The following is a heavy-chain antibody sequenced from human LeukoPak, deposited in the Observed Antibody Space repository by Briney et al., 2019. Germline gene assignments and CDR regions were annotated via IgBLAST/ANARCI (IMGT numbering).Heavy chain of an antibody. D-gene: IGHD4-17*01. CDR3: AKDERNWAYGEYRS. J-gene: IGHJ4*02. V-gene: IGHV3-23*01. CDR1: GFTFSSYA. Sequence: PGGSLRLSCAASGFTFSSYAMTWVRQAPGKGLEWVSGISDSGGNTYYADYVKGRFTISRDNSKNTVYLQMNTLRAEDTAVYYCAKDERNWAYGEYRSWSQGTLVTVSS. CDR2: ISDSGGNT.